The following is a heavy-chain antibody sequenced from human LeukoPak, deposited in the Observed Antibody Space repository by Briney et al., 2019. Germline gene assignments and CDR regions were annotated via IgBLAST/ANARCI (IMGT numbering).Heavy chain of an antibody. CDR2: IYYSGST. CDR3: ARDSSGSFDY. Sequence: SETLSLTCTVSGGSISSDYWSWIRQPPGKGLEWIGYIYYSGSTNYNPSLKCRVTISVDTSKNQFSLKLSSVTAADTAVYYCARDSSGSFDYWGQGTLVTVSS. J-gene: IGHJ4*02. D-gene: IGHD6-19*01. CDR1: GGSISSDY. V-gene: IGHV4-59*01.